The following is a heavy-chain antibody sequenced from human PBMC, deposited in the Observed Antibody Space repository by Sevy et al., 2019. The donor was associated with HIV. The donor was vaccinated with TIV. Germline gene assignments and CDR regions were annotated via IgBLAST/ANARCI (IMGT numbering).Heavy chain of an antibody. V-gene: IGHV1-2*06. CDR3: AARIAATGADAFDI. CDR1: GYTFTGYY. J-gene: IGHJ3*02. D-gene: IGHD6-13*01. CDR2: INPNSGGT. Sequence: KISCKASGYTFTGYYMHWVRQAPGQGLEWMGRINPNSGGTNYAQKFQGRVTMTRDTSISTAYMELSRLRSDDTAVYYCAARIAATGADAFDIWGQGTMVTVSS.